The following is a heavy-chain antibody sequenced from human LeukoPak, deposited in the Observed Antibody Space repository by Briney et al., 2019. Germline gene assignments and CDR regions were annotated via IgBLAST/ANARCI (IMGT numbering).Heavy chain of an antibody. CDR2: ISGSGGST. J-gene: IGHJ4*02. CDR1: GFTFSSYA. CDR3: AKRTMTTVTRPPPTPYYFDY. V-gene: IGHV3-23*01. Sequence: GGSLRLSCAASGFTFSSYAMSWVRQAPGKGLEWVSAISGSGGSTYYADSVKGRFTISRDNSKNTLYLQMNSLRAEDTAVYYCAKRTMTTVTRPPPTPYYFDYWGQGTLVTVSS. D-gene: IGHD4-17*01.